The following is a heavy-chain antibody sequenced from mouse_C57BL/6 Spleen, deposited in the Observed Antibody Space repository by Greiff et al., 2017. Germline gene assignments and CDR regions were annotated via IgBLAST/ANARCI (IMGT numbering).Heavy chain of an antibody. CDR3: ASPYYGSCPFAY. J-gene: IGHJ3*01. Sequence: QVQLQQSGAELVRPGTSVKVSCKASGYAFTNYLIEWVKQRPGQGLEWIGVINPGSGGTNYNEKFKGKATLTADKSSSTAYRQLSSLTSEDSAVYFCASPYYGSCPFAYWGQGTLVTVSA. D-gene: IGHD1-1*01. CDR2: INPGSGGT. V-gene: IGHV1-54*01. CDR1: GYAFTNYL.